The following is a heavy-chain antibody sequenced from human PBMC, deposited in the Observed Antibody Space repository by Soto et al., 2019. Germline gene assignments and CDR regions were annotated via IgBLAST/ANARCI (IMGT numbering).Heavy chain of an antibody. D-gene: IGHD3-10*01. CDR2: MNPNSGNT. CDR1: GYTFTSYD. CDR3: ARGQYGSGSYRGSRIYYFDY. V-gene: IGHV1-8*01. J-gene: IGHJ4*02. Sequence: ASVKVSCKASGYTFTSYDINWVRQATGQGLEWMGWMNPNSGNTGYAQKFQGGVTMTRNTSISTAYMELSSLRSEDTAVYYCARGQYGSGSYRGSRIYYFDYWGQGTLVTVSS.